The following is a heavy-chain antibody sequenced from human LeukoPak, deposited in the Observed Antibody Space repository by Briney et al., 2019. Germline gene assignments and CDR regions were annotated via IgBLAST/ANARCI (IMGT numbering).Heavy chain of an antibody. CDR3: AKERRQLREAFDY. CDR1: GFTFSSYG. Sequence: PGGSLRLSCAASGFTFSSYGMHWVRQAPGKGLEWVAFIRYDGSSKYYGDSVKGRFTISRDTSKNMLYLQMNSLRAEDTAVYYCAKERRQLREAFDYWGPGTLVTVSS. V-gene: IGHV3-30*02. CDR2: IRYDGSSK. D-gene: IGHD1-1*01. J-gene: IGHJ4*02.